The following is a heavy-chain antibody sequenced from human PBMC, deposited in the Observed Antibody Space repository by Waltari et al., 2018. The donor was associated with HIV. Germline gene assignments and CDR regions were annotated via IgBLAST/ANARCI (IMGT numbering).Heavy chain of an antibody. J-gene: IGHJ4*02. D-gene: IGHD6-13*01. V-gene: IGHV4-59*01. CDR1: GGSISRYY. CDR2: IYYSGST. Sequence: QVQLQVSGPGLVKPSETLSLTCTVSGGSISRYYWRWLRQPPGKGLEWIGYIYYSGSTNYNPSLKSRVTISLDTSKNQFSLKLSSVTAADTAVYYCARAGYSSRGDTAPGYDWGQGTLVTVSS. CDR3: ARAGYSSRGDTAPGYD.